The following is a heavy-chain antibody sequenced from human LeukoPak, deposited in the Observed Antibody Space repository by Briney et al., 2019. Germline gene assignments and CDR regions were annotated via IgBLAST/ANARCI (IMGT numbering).Heavy chain of an antibody. V-gene: IGHV3-30*04. Sequence: GKSLRLSCAASGFIFSNYAMHWVRQAPGRRLEWVALIPHDGGNKQYGDSAKGRFTVSRENSKNTVDLNMDSLTVDDTAIYYCAREAYSSGRAGTFDIWGQGTMVTVSS. D-gene: IGHD6-19*01. CDR3: AREAYSSGRAGTFDI. CDR1: GFIFSNYA. J-gene: IGHJ3*02. CDR2: IPHDGGNK.